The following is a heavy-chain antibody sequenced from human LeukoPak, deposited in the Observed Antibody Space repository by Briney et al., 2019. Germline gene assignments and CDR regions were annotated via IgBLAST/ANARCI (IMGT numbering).Heavy chain of an antibody. CDR3: ARVLASSRYYDFWSGPVSYGMDV. Sequence: PGGSLRLSCAASGFTFSSYSMNWVRQAPGKGLEWVSSISSSSSYIYYADSVKGRFTISRDNAKNSLYLQMNSLRAEDTAVYYCARVLASSRYYDFWSGPVSYGMDVWGQGTTVTVSS. J-gene: IGHJ6*02. CDR1: GFTFSSYS. V-gene: IGHV3-21*01. D-gene: IGHD3-3*01. CDR2: ISSSSSYI.